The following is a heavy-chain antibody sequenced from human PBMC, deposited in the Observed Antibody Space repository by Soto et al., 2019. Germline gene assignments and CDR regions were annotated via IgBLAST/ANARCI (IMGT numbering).Heavy chain of an antibody. CDR2: IWHDGNNK. D-gene: IGHD1-26*01. Sequence: QVQLVESGGGVVQPGRSLRLSCAASGFTFSNSGMHWVRQAPGKGLEWVAIIWHDGNNKYYADSVRGRFIISRDNSKNRLYLQMNSLRAEDTAVYYCASDLVGASDSYGLDVWGQGTPVTVSS. V-gene: IGHV3-33*01. CDR1: GFTFSNSG. J-gene: IGHJ6*02. CDR3: ASDLVGASDSYGLDV.